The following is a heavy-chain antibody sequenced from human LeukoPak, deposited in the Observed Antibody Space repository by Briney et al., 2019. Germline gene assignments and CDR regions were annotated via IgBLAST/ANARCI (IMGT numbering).Heavy chain of an antibody. CDR1: GYTFTSYG. J-gene: IGHJ4*02. Sequence: ASVKVSCKASGYTFTSYGISWVRQAPGQGLEWMGWISAYNGNTNYAQKFQGRVTMTRDTSISTAYMELSRLRSDDTAVYYCARVNRRAYYDFWSGYEIDYWGQGTLVTVSS. D-gene: IGHD3-3*01. CDR2: ISAYNGNT. V-gene: IGHV1-18*01. CDR3: ARVNRRAYYDFWSGYEIDY.